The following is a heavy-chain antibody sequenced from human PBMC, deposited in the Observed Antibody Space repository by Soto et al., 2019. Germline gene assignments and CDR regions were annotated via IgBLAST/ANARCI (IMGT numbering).Heavy chain of an antibody. CDR2: IYYSGST. CDR3: ARDNGYSYGYTLDH. CDR1: GGSISSYY. D-gene: IGHD5-18*01. Sequence: SETLSLTCTVTGGSISSYYWSWIRQPPGKGLEWIGYIYYSGSTNYNPSLKSRVTISVDTSKNQFSLKLSSVTAADTAVYYCARDNGYSYGYTLDHWGQGTLVTVS. J-gene: IGHJ4*02. V-gene: IGHV4-59*01.